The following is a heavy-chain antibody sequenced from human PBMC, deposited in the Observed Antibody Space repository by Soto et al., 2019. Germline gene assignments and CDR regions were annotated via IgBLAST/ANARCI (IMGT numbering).Heavy chain of an antibody. D-gene: IGHD3-9*01. CDR3: ARGDYDILAGYSYYYYGMDV. Sequence: PSETLSLTCTVSGGSISSYYWSWIRQPPGKGLEWIGYIYYSGSTNYNPSIKSRVTISVDTSKNQFSLKLSSVTAADTAVYYCARGDYDILAGYSYYYYGMDVWGQGTTVTVSS. J-gene: IGHJ6*02. CDR2: IYYSGST. V-gene: IGHV4-59*01. CDR1: GGSISSYY.